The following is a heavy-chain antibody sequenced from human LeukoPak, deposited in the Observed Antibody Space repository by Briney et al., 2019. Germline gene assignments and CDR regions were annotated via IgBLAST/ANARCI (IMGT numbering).Heavy chain of an antibody. D-gene: IGHD6-25*01. CDR1: GSSINSATYY. J-gene: IGHJ3*02. V-gene: IGHV4-31*03. Sequence: PSETLSLTCTVSGSSINSATYYWSWIRQHPGKGLEWIGYIYYTGSTFYNPSLKSRVTMSVDTSKNQFSLRLNSVTAADTAVYYCARRLNAFDIWGQGTLVTVSS. CDR2: IYYTGST. CDR3: ARRLNAFDI.